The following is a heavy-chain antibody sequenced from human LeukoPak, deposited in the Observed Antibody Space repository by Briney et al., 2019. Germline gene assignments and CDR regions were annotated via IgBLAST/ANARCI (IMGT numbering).Heavy chain of an antibody. Sequence: GRSLRLSCAASGFAFITYGMHWVRQVPGKGLEWVAVISYDGSTIYYADSVKGRFTISRDNSKDTLYLQMNSLRADDTAVYYCAKGVGSTGSYFDYWGQGTLVTVSS. CDR3: AKGVGSTGSYFDY. V-gene: IGHV3-30*18. D-gene: IGHD1-26*01. CDR2: ISYDGSTI. J-gene: IGHJ4*02. CDR1: GFAFITYG.